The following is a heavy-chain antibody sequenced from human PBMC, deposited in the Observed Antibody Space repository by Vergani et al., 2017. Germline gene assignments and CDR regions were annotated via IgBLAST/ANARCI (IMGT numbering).Heavy chain of an antibody. J-gene: IGHJ4*02. CDR3: ARLSSSSSWPSHFDY. CDR1: GFTFSDYY. V-gene: IGHV3-11*06. CDR2: ISSSSSYT. D-gene: IGHD6-13*01. Sequence: QVQLVESGGGLVKPGGSLRLSCAASGFTFSDYYMSWIRQAPGKGLEWVSYISSSSSYTNYAVSVKGRFTISRDNAKNSLYLQMNSLRAEDTAVYYCARLSSSSSWPSHFDYWGQGTLVTVSS.